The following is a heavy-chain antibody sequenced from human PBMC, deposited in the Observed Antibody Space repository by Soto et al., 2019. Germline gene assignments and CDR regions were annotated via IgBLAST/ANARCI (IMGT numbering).Heavy chain of an antibody. Sequence: SETLSLTCTVSGGSISSGGYYWSWIRQHPGKGLEWVGTFFSGSTYSNPSLRSRVTISVDTSKNHFPLRLRSVAAEDTAIYYCTTTRGIAVGGSFDHWGQGTLVTVSS. CDR1: GGSISSGGYY. CDR3: TTTRGIAVGGSFDH. V-gene: IGHV4-39*02. D-gene: IGHD6-13*01. CDR2: FFSGST. J-gene: IGHJ5*02.